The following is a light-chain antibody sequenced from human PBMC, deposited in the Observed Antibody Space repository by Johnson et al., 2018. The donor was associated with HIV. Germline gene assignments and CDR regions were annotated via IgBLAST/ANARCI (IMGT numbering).Light chain of an antibody. CDR3: AAWDDSLNGHG. J-gene: IGLJ1*01. CDR1: TSNIGNNF. CDR2: DNN. V-gene: IGLV1-51*01. Sequence: HSVLTQPPSVSAAPGQKVTISCSGSTSNIGNNFVSWYQHLPGTAPKLLIYDNNKRPSGIPDRFSGSKSGTSATLGIRGLPSEDDADYYCAAWDDSLNGHGFGTGTKVTVL.